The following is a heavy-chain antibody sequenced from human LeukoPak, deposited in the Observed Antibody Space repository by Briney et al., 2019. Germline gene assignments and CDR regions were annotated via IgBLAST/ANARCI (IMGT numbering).Heavy chain of an antibody. Sequence: SETLSLTCAVSGGSISSGGYSWSWIRQPPGKGLEWIGYIYHSGSTYYNPSLKSRVTISVDTSKNQFSLKLSSVTAADTAVYYCARVGGTIMDAFDIWGQGTMVTVSS. D-gene: IGHD3-9*01. J-gene: IGHJ3*02. CDR2: IYHSGST. CDR3: ARVGGTIMDAFDI. V-gene: IGHV4-30-2*01. CDR1: GGSISSGGYS.